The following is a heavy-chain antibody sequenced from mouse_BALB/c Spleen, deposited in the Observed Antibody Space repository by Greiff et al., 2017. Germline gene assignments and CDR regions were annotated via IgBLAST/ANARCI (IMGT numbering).Heavy chain of an antibody. D-gene: IGHD1-1*01. V-gene: IGHV5-6-5*01. CDR2: ISSGGST. Sequence: EVQVVESGGGLVKPGGSLKLSCAASGFTFSSYAMSWVRQTPEKRLEWVASISSGGSTYYPDSVKGRFTISRDNARNILYLQMSSLRSEDTAMYYCAREEATVVEDYYFDYWGQGTTLTVSS. CDR1: GFTFSSYA. J-gene: IGHJ2*01. CDR3: AREEATVVEDYYFDY.